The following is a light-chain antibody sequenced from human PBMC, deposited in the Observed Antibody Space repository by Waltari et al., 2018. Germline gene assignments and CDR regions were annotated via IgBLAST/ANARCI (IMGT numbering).Light chain of an antibody. CDR3: SSYTRSSPHIL. CDR2: EVN. V-gene: IGLV2-14*03. Sequence: QSALTQPASVSGSPGQSTTIPCTGTSRDIGGSNFVSWYQQHTGKAPKLVIYEVNRRPSGVSNRFSGSKSGNTASLTISGLQTEDDADYYCSSYTRSSPHILFGGGTKLTVL. CDR1: SRDIGGSNF. J-gene: IGLJ2*01.